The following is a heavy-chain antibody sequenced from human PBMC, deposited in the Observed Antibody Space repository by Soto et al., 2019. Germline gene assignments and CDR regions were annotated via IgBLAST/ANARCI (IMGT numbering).Heavy chain of an antibody. J-gene: IGHJ3*02. CDR1: GGSISSYY. CDR3: ARDARSRRIVSI. CDR2: IYYSGST. D-gene: IGHD3-22*01. V-gene: IGHV4-59*01. Sequence: PSETLSLTCTVSGGSISSYYWSWIRQPPGKGLEWIGYIYYSGSTNYNPSLKSRVTISVDTSKNQFSLKLSSVTAADTAVYYCARDARSRRIVSIWGQGTMVTVSS.